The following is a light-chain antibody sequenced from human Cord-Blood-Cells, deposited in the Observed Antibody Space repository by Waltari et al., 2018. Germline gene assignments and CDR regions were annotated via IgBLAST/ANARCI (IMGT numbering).Light chain of an antibody. CDR2: EVS. V-gene: IGLV2-8*01. Sequence: QSALPQPPPASGSPGQSVTISCYGTSSDVGGYPYVPGYQQHPGKAPNLMIYEVSKRPSGVPDRFSGSKSCNTASLTVSGLQAEDEADYYCSSYAGSNNFVFGTGTKVTVL. CDR3: SSYAGSNNFV. J-gene: IGLJ1*01. CDR1: SSDVGGYPY.